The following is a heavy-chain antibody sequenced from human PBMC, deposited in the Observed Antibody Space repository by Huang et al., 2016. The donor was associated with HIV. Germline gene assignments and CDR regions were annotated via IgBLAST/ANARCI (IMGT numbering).Heavy chain of an antibody. CDR1: GFTFSTYA. CDR3: ARGRNAGDYYDTSEFDY. CDR2: ISDDGNNK. D-gene: IGHD3-22*01. V-gene: IGHV3-30-3*01. Sequence: QPQLVESGGGVVQPGRSLRLSCAASGFTFSTYAMHWVRQAPGKGLEWVAAISDDGNNKYYADSVKGRFTISRDDSKNTLYLQMSSLRAEDTAVYYCARGRNAGDYYDTSEFDYWGQGTLVTVSS. J-gene: IGHJ4*02.